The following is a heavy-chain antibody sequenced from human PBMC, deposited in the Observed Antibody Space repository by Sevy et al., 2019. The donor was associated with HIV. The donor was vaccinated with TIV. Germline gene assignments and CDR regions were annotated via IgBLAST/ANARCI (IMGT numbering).Heavy chain of an antibody. CDR2: IYSGGST. D-gene: IGHD5-12*01. J-gene: IGHJ3*02. V-gene: IGHV3-53*01. Sequence: GGSLRLSCAASGFTVSSNYMSWVRQAPGKGLEWVSVIYSGGSTYYADSVKARFTISRDNSKNTRYLQMNSLRAEDTAVYYCATVFSGYDYAFDSWGQGTMVTVS. CDR1: GFTVSSNY. CDR3: ATVFSGYDYAFDS.